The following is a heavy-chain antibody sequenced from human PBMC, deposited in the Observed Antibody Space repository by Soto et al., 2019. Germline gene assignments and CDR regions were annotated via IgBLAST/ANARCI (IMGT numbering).Heavy chain of an antibody. CDR2: TYYRSRCYN. D-gene: IGHD1-7*01. J-gene: IGHJ6*03. Sequence: SQTLSLTCAISGDSVSSNSAAWNWIRLSPLRGLEWLARTYYRSRCYNDYAVSVRSRITVNPDTSKNQFSLQLTSVTPEDTAVYYCAGTTSHQWYYMDVWGKGTTVTVSS. CDR1: GDSVSSNSAA. V-gene: IGHV6-1*01. CDR3: AGTTSHQWYYMDV.